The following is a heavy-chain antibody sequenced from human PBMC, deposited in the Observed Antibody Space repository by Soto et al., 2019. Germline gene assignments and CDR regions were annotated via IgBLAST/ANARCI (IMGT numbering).Heavy chain of an antibody. J-gene: IGHJ4*02. D-gene: IGHD3-22*01. Sequence: TSETLSLTCTVSGGSISSSDYYWAWIRQPPGKGLEWIGEIYHSGSTNYNPSLKSRVTISVDKSKNQFSLKLSSVTAADTAVYYCARLSMVAYYYDSSGYYSFDYWGQGTLVTVSS. CDR2: IYHSGST. CDR1: GGSISSSDYY. V-gene: IGHV4-39*07. CDR3: ARLSMVAYYYDSSGYYSFDY.